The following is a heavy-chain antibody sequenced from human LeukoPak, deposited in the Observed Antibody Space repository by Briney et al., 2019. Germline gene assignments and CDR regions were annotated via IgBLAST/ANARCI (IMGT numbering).Heavy chain of an antibody. V-gene: IGHV1-8*01. J-gene: IGHJ5*02. CDR1: GYTFTSYD. CDR3: ARKAGSGSYYNSFRFDP. Sequence: GASVKVSCKASGYTFTSYDINWVRQATGQGLEWMGWMNPNTGNTGYVQNFQGRVTMTWNTSISTAYMELSSLRSEGTAVYYCARKAGSGSYYNSFRFDPWGQGTLVTVSS. CDR2: MNPNTGNT. D-gene: IGHD3-10*01.